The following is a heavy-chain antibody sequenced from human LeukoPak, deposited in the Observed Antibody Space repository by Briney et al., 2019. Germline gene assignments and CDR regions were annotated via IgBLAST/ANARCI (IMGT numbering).Heavy chain of an antibody. CDR2: IYSRGTT. CDR1: GRSISSGAYY. D-gene: IGHD3-10*01. V-gene: IGHV4-31*03. J-gene: IGHJ5*02. Sequence: SETLSLTCTVSGRSISSGAYYWSWIRQHPGKGLEWIGDIYSRGTTYYNPSLKSRLAISIDPSKNLFSLTLTSVTAADTAIYYCAREAADVYGSGAGGFDPWGQGTLVTVSS. CDR3: AREAADVYGSGAGGFDP.